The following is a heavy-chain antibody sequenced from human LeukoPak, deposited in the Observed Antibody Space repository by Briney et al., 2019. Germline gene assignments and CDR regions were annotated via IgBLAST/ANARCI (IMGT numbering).Heavy chain of an antibody. Sequence: SETLSLTCAVYGGSLSGYYWSWIRQPPGKGLEWIGEINHSGSTNYNPSLKSRVTISVDTSKNQFSLKLSSVTAADTAVYYCARGYCSSTSCPNWFDPWGQGTLVTVSS. J-gene: IGHJ5*02. CDR2: INHSGST. CDR3: ARGYCSSTSCPNWFDP. CDR1: GGSLSGYY. D-gene: IGHD2-2*01. V-gene: IGHV4-34*01.